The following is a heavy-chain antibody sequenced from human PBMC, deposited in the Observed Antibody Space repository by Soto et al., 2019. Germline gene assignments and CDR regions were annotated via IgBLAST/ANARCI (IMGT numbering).Heavy chain of an antibody. J-gene: IGHJ6*02. CDR3: AKTSIVLPASTNRGAPYNYYGMDV. V-gene: IGHV3-48*03. D-gene: IGHD2-8*02. Sequence: GGSLRLSCVASEFTFSSYEMNWVRQAPGKGLEWVSYISSSGTTIYYTDSVKGRFTISRDNAKNSLYLQMNSLRAEDTAVYFCAKTSIVLPASTNRGAPYNYYGMDVWGQGTTVAVSS. CDR2: ISSSGTTI. CDR1: EFTFSSYE.